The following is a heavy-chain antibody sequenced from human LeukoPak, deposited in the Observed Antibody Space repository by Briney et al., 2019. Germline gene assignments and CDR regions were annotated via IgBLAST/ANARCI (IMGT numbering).Heavy chain of an antibody. D-gene: IGHD3-3*01. CDR2: ISAYNGNT. CDR3: ARVPRENYDFWSGYYAPDY. CDR1: GYTFTSYG. Sequence: ASVKVSCKASGYTFTSYGISWVRQAPGQGLEWMGWISAYNGNTNYAQKLQGRVTMTTDTSTSTAYMELRSLRSDDTAVYYSARVPRENYDFWSGYYAPDYWGQGTLVTVSS. V-gene: IGHV1-18*01. J-gene: IGHJ4*02.